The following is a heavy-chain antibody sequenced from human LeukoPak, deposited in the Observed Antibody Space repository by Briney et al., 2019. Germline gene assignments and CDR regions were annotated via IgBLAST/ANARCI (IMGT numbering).Heavy chain of an antibody. V-gene: IGHV3-33*01. CDR2: IWYDGSNK. Sequence: GGSLRLSCAASGFTFSGYAMHWVRQAPCKGLEWVAVIWYDGSNKYYADSVKGRFTISRDNSKNTLYLQMNSLRAEDTAVYYCAGSGSSWYSLDNWGQGTLVTVSS. D-gene: IGHD6-13*01. CDR3: AGSGSSWYSLDN. CDR1: GFTFSGYA. J-gene: IGHJ4*02.